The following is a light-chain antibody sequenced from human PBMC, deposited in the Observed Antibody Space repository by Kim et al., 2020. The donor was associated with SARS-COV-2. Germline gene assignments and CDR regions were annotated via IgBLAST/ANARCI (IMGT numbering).Light chain of an antibody. CDR3: NSYTSRSTFV. CDR2: EVS. J-gene: IGLJ1*01. V-gene: IGLV2-18*02. Sequence: QSALTQPPSVSGSPGQSVTISCTGTSSDVGSYNRVSWYQQPPGTAPKLLIYEVSNRPSGVPDRFSGSKSGNTASLTISGLQAEDEADYSCNSYTSRSTFVFGTGTKVTVL. CDR1: SSDVGSYNR.